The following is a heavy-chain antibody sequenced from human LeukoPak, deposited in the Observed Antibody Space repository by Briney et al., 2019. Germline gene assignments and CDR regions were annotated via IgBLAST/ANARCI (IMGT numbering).Heavy chain of an antibody. CDR2: ISSSGITM. V-gene: IGHV3-48*03. Sequence: GGSLRLSCAASGFILSNYDINWVRQAPGKGLEWVSYISSSGITMNYADSVKGRFTISRDNAKNSLYLQMNSLRAEDTAVYYCARGWWSGYDAKLDYGGQGDLVTVSS. D-gene: IGHD5-12*01. CDR3: ARGWWSGYDAKLDY. J-gene: IGHJ4*02. CDR1: GFILSNYD.